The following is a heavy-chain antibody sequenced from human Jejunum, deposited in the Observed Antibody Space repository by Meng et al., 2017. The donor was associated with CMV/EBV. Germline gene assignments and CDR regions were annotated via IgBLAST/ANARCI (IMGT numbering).Heavy chain of an antibody. CDR1: RFSFSSYE. J-gene: IGHJ4*02. D-gene: IGHD5-12*01. CDR2: IPYVGSNE. CDR3: ATGGKWLRSSFDY. Sequence: SRFSFSSYEFNWVRQAPGKGLEWVAFIPYVGSNEFYADSVKGRFTISRDNSKNTLYLQMNSLRSEDTAVYYCATGGKWLRSSFDYWGQGTLVTVSS. V-gene: IGHV3-30*03.